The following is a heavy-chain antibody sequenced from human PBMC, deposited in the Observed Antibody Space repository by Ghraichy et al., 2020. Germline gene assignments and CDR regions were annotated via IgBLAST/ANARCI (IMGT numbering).Heavy chain of an antibody. CDR1: GFTVSSNY. D-gene: IGHD3-3*01. J-gene: IGHJ6*02. CDR3: ARSSFGVVTPYEYYYYYYGMDV. Sequence: GGSLRLSCAASGFTVSSNYMSWVRQAPGKGLEWVSVIYSGGSTYYADSVKGRFTISRDNSKNTLYLQMNSLRAEDTAVYYCARSSFGVVTPYEYYYYYYGMDVWGQGTTVTVSS. CDR2: IYSGGST. V-gene: IGHV3-53*01.